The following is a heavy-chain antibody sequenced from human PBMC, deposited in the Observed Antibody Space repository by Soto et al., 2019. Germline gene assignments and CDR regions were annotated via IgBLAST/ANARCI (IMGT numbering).Heavy chain of an antibody. D-gene: IGHD2-8*01. J-gene: IGHJ6*02. Sequence: QGQLVQSGPEVKKPGASVKVSCKASGYTFSRYGISWVRQAPGQGLEWMGWVSGYNGDTKYAQKVQGSVTKTIDTSTYAAYMELRSLTSDDTAIYYCAINGQPPYDYYGMDVWGQGTTVTVSS. CDR2: VSGYNGDT. CDR3: AINGQPPYDYYGMDV. V-gene: IGHV1-18*01. CDR1: GYTFSRYG.